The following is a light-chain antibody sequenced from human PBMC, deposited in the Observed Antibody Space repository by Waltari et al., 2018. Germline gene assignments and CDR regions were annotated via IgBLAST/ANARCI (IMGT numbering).Light chain of an antibody. J-gene: IGLJ2*01. Sequence: QSALTQPASVSGSPGQSITISCTGTSSDVGSYNLVSWYQQHPGKAPTLMISEGSKRPSGVSNRFSGSKSGNTASLTISWLQTEDEADYYCCSYAGSSTYVVFGGGTKLTVL. CDR3: CSYAGSSTYVV. V-gene: IGLV2-23*01. CDR1: SSDVGSYNL. CDR2: EGS.